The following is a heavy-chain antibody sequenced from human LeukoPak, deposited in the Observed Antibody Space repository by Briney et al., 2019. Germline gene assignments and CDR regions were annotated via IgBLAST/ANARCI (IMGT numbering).Heavy chain of an antibody. V-gene: IGHV3-30*03. CDR2: ISYDGSNE. CDR3: VRGFDGTNAFDL. J-gene: IGHJ3*01. Sequence: GGSLRLSCAASGFAFSSYVVHWVRQAPGKGLEWVAVISYDGSNEYYTDSVKGRFTISRDNGRNSLFLQMGSLRVEDTAVYYCVRGFDGTNAFDLWGQGTMVTVSS. CDR1: GFAFSSYV. D-gene: IGHD3-9*01.